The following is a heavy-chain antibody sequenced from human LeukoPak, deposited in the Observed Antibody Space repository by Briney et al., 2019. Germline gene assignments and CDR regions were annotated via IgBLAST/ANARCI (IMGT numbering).Heavy chain of an antibody. D-gene: IGHD6-19*01. CDR1: GFTFSSYE. CDR3: AREGRSSGWYYFDY. Sequence: LPGGSLRLSCAASGFTFSSYEMNWVRQAPGKGLEWVSYISSSGSTIFYADSVKGRFTISRNNAKNSLYLQMNSLRAEDTAVYYCAREGRSSGWYYFDYWGQGTLVTVSS. J-gene: IGHJ4*02. CDR2: ISSSGSTI. V-gene: IGHV3-48*03.